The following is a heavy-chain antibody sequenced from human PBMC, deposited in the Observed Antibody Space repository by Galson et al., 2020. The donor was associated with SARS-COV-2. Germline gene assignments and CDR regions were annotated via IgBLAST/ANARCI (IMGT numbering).Heavy chain of an antibody. Sequence: GESLKISCAASGFTFSSYAMHWVRQAPGKGLEWVAVISYDGSNKYYADSVKGRFTISRDNSKNTLYLQMNSLRAEDTAVYYCAGNSGSYYQPFDYWGQGTLVTVSS. CDR3: AGNSGSYYQPFDY. V-gene: IGHV3-30-3*01. CDR1: GFTFSSYA. D-gene: IGHD1-26*01. CDR2: ISYDGSNK. J-gene: IGHJ4*02.